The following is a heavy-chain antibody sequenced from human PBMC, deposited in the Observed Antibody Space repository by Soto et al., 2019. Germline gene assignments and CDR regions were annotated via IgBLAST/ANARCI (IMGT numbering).Heavy chain of an antibody. Sequence: GGSLRLSCAASGFTFSSYGMHWVRQAPGKGLEWVAVISYDGSNKYYADSVKGRFTISRDNSKNTLYLQMNSLRAEDTAVYYCAKALYYDFWSGYRTATDYYYYYMDVWGKGTTVTVSS. CDR3: AKALYYDFWSGYRTATDYYYYYMDV. V-gene: IGHV3-30*18. D-gene: IGHD3-3*01. CDR2: ISYDGSNK. J-gene: IGHJ6*03. CDR1: GFTFSSYG.